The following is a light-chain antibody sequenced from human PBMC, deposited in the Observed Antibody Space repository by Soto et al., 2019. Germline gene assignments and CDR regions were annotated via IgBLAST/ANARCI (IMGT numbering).Light chain of an antibody. J-gene: IGKJ5*01. V-gene: IGKV2-24*01. CDR3: MQATETVIT. CDR2: EIS. Sequence: DILMTQTPLSSLVTLGQPASISCRSSQSLVHCDGNAYLNWLHQRPGQPPRLLIYEISKRFSGVPDRFSGSGAGTDFTLKISRVEAEDVRVYYCMQATETVITFGQGTRLEIK. CDR1: QSLVHCDGNAY.